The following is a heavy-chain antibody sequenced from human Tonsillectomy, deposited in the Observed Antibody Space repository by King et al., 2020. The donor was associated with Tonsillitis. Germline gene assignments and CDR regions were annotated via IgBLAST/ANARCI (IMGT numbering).Heavy chain of an antibody. D-gene: IGHD1-26*01. Sequence: VQLVESGGGLVQPGGSLRLSCAASGFTFSSYWMSWVRQSPGKGLEWVANTKQDGTQKHYLDSVKGRFTISRDNAKNSLYLQMNSLRAEDTAVYFCARDYIEGATGWGYWGQGTLVTVSS. V-gene: IGHV3-7*03. CDR2: TKQDGTQK. J-gene: IGHJ4*02. CDR3: ARDYIEGATGWGY. CDR1: GFTFSSYW.